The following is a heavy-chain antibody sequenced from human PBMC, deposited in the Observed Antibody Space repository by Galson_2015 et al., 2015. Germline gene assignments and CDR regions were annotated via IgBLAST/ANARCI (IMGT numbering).Heavy chain of an antibody. CDR2: INHSGST. CDR1: GGSFSGYY. CDR3: ARRRWWLDY. D-gene: IGHD2-15*01. Sequence: SETLSLTCAVYGGSFSGYYWGWIRQPPGKGLEWIGEINHSGSTNYNPSLKSRVTISVDTSKNQFSLKLTSVTAADTAVYYCARRRWWLDYWGQGTLVTVSS. J-gene: IGHJ4*02. V-gene: IGHV4-34*01.